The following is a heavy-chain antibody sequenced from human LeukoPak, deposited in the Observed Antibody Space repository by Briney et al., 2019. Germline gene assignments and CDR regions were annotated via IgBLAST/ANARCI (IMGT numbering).Heavy chain of an antibody. CDR2: IYTSGST. CDR1: GGSISSYY. D-gene: IGHD2/OR15-2a*01. J-gene: IGHJ6*03. Sequence: SETLSLTCTVSGGSISSYYWSWIRQPAGKGLEWIGRIYTSGSTNYNPSLKSRVTISVEKSKNQFSLKLSSVTAADTAVYYCARASSNYYYYYMDVWGKGTTVTVSS. V-gene: IGHV4-4*07. CDR3: ARASSNYYYYYMDV.